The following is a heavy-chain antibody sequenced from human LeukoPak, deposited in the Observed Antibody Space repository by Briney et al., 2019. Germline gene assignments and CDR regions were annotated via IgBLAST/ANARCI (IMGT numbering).Heavy chain of an antibody. V-gene: IGHV5-51*01. CDR3: ARLLSFEKKATTPFAFDI. Sequence: GGSLRLSCKGSGYRFTSYWIGWVRQMPGRGLEWMGIIYPGDSDTRYSPSFQGQVTISADKSIGTAYLQWSSLKASDTAMYYCARLLSFEKKATTPFAFDIWGQGTTVTVSP. D-gene: IGHD2-15*01. CDR2: IYPGDSDT. CDR1: GYRFTSYW. J-gene: IGHJ3*02.